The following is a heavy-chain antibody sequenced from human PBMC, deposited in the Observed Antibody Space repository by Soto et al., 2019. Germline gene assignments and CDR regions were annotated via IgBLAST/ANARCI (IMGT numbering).Heavy chain of an antibody. CDR2: IYYNERT. V-gene: IGHV4-39*01. D-gene: IGHD3-9*01. CDR1: GGSISSRTYF. J-gene: IGHJ4*02. Sequence: PSETLSLTCAVSGGSISSRTYFWAWIRQPPGKGLEWIASIYYNERTYYTPSLKSRVTISLDTSKNQFSLKLSSVTAADTAVYYCARLNDYDILTGYRYFDYWGQGTLVTVSS. CDR3: ARLNDYDILTGYRYFDY.